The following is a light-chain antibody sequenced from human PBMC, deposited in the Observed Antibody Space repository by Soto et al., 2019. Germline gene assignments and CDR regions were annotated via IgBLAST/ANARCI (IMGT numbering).Light chain of an antibody. CDR3: QQRSNWPPLT. J-gene: IGKJ4*01. CDR1: QSVSSY. Sequence: EIVLTQSPATLSLSPGERATLSCRASQSVSSYLAWYQQKPGQAPRLLIYDASNRATGIPARFSGSGSGTEFTPTIGSLEPEDFAVYYCQQRSNWPPLTFGGGTKVEIK. CDR2: DAS. V-gene: IGKV3-11*01.